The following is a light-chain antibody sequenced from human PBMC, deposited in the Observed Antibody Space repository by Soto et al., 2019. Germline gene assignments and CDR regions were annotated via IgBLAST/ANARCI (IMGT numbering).Light chain of an antibody. Sequence: EILMTQSPTTLSVSPGERATLSCRASQSVSSNLAWYQQKPGQAPRLLIYGASTRATGIPARFSGSGSGTEFTLTISSLQSEDLAVYYCQQYNNRPPDTFGQGTKLEIK. CDR3: QQYNNRPPDT. CDR2: GAS. J-gene: IGKJ2*01. V-gene: IGKV3-15*01. CDR1: QSVSSN.